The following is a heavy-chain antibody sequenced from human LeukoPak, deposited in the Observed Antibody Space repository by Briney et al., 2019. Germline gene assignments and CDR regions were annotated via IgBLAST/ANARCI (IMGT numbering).Heavy chain of an antibody. V-gene: IGHV4-39*01. CDR1: GGSITSYNHH. Sequence: PSETLSLTCTVSGGSITSYNHHWGWIRQPPGKGLEWIGSIYYSGSTYYNPSLKSRVTISVDTSKNQFSLKLSSVTAADTAVYYCARLPAGSGSLSYFDYWGQGTLATVSS. D-gene: IGHD3-10*01. J-gene: IGHJ4*02. CDR3: ARLPAGSGSLSYFDY. CDR2: IYYSGST.